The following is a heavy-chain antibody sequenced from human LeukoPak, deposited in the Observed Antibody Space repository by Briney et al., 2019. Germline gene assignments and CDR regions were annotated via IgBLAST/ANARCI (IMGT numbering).Heavy chain of an antibody. Sequence: PGGSLRLSCAASGFTFSSYAMHWVRQAPGKGLEWVAVISYDGSNQYYADSVRGRFTISRDNSKSTLYLQMNSLRAEDTAVYYCARDREDVYNFLDPWGQGTLVSVCS. CDR3: ARDREDVYNFLDP. CDR1: GFTFSSYA. V-gene: IGHV3-30*01. D-gene: IGHD5-24*01. CDR2: ISYDGSNQ. J-gene: IGHJ5*02.